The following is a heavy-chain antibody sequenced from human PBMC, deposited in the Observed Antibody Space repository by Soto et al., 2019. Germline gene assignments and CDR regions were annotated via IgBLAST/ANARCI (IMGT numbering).Heavy chain of an antibody. J-gene: IGHJ3*02. V-gene: IGHV1-69*02. D-gene: IGHD5-12*01. Sequence: GASVKVSCKASGGTFSSYTISWVRQAPGQGLEWMGRIIPILGIANYAQKFQGRVTITADKSTSTAFMDLSSLTSEDTAVYHCASSRGGYNNVFDISGQGTIVIVSS. CDR3: ASSRGGYNNVFDI. CDR1: GGTFSSYT. CDR2: IIPILGIA.